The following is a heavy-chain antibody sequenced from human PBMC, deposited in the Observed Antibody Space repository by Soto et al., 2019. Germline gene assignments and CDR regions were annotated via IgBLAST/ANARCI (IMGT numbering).Heavy chain of an antibody. V-gene: IGHV4-31*03. CDR3: ARAYSTSTRAFDY. J-gene: IGHJ4*02. Sequence: QVQLQESGPGLVKPSQTLSLTCSVSGGSISSGGYFWSWIRQHPGKGLEWIGYIYSSGRTYYNPSLRSRLTISPDASKTQFSLELSSVTAADTAVYYCARAYSTSTRAFDYWGQGTLVTVSS. CDR2: IYSSGRT. D-gene: IGHD6-6*01. CDR1: GGSISSGGYF.